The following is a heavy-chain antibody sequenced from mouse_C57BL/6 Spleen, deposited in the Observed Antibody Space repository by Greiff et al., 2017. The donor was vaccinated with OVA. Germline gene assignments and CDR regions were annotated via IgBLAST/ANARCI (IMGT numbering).Heavy chain of an antibody. CDR3: ARRREYYAMDY. CDR1: GYTFTDYY. V-gene: IGHV1-26*01. CDR2: INPNNGGT. Sequence: EVQLQQSGPELVKPGASVKISCKASGYTFTDYYMNWVKQSHGKSLEWIGDINPNNGGTSYNQKFKGKATLTVDKSSSTAYMELRSLTSEDSAVYYCARRREYYAMDYWGQGTSVTVSS. J-gene: IGHJ4*01.